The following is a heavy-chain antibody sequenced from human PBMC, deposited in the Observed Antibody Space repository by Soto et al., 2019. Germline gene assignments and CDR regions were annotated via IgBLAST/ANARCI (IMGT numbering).Heavy chain of an antibody. CDR2: IYYSGST. CDR3: ATWNYGDYSFGY. J-gene: IGHJ4*02. CDR1: GGSISSGDYY. Sequence: SETLSLTCTVSGGSISSGDYYWSWIRQPPGKGLEWIGYIYYSGSTYYNPSLKSRVTISVDTSKNQFSLRLSSVTAADTAVYYCATWNYGDYSFGYWGRGTLVTVSS. D-gene: IGHD4-17*01. V-gene: IGHV4-30-4*02.